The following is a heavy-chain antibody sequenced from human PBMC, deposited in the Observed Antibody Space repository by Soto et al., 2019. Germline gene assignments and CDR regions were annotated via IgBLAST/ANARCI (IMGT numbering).Heavy chain of an antibody. CDR3: AKGFGWNYLDY. V-gene: IGHV3-30*18. J-gene: IGHJ4*02. CDR2: ISYDETDK. D-gene: IGHD1-1*01. Sequence: PGGSLRLSCAASGFTFSNYGLHWVRQAPGKGLKWVALISYDETDKYYADSVKGRFTISRDNSKNTLYLQMNSLRTEDTAVYYCAKGFGWNYLDYWGQGTLVTVSS. CDR1: GFTFSNYG.